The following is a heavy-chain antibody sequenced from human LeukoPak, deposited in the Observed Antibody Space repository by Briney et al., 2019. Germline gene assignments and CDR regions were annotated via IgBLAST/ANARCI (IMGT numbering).Heavy chain of an antibody. Sequence: GESLKISCKGSGYSLTTYWIGWVRKMPGKGLEWLGIIYPGDSDTRYSPSFQGQVTISADKSTSTAYLQWSSLKASDTAMYYCARRITSGYSFGFDDSGQGTLVTVSS. CDR2: IYPGDSDT. D-gene: IGHD5-18*01. CDR1: GYSLTTYW. V-gene: IGHV5-51*01. J-gene: IGHJ4*02. CDR3: ARRITSGYSFGFDD.